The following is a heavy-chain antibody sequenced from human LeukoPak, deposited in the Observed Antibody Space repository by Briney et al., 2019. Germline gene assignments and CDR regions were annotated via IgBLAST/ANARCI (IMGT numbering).Heavy chain of an antibody. D-gene: IGHD4-17*01. CDR2: IYHIGST. V-gene: IGHV4-59*11. CDR3: ARDLVTVTKGFDI. J-gene: IGHJ3*02. CDR1: GDSFSSHY. Sequence: SQTLSLTCVVSGDSFSSHYWTWIRQSPGKGLEWIGYIYHIGSTNYNPSHKSRVTISIDTSKNQFSLKLRSVIAADTAVYYCARDLVTVTKGFDIWGQGTMVSVSS.